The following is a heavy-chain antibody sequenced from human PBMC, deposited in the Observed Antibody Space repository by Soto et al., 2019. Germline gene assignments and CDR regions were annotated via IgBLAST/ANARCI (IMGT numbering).Heavy chain of an antibody. CDR2: INHSGST. V-gene: IGHV4-34*01. CDR1: GGSFSGYY. CDR3: ARGMGYYDILTGYSPPSYYYYYGMDV. J-gene: IGHJ6*02. Sequence: KTSETLSLTCAVYGGSFSGYYWSWIRQPPGKGLEWIGEINHSGSTNYNPSLKSRVTISVDTSKNQFSLKLSSVTAADTAVYYCARGMGYYDILTGYSPPSYYYYYGMDVWGQGTTVTVSS. D-gene: IGHD3-9*01.